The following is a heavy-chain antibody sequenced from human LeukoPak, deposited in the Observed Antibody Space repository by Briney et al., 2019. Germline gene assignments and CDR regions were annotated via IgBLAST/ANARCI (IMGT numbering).Heavy chain of an antibody. CDR2: LYSGGNT. Sequence: PGGSLRLSCAVSGFTVSSNYMSWVRQAPGKGLEWVSVLYSGGNTYYADSVKGRFTISRDNSKNTLYLQMNSLRAEDTAVYYCARVPHSYYDSMADYWGQGTLVTVSS. J-gene: IGHJ4*02. CDR3: ARVPHSYYDSMADY. CDR1: GFTVSSNY. V-gene: IGHV3-53*01. D-gene: IGHD3-22*01.